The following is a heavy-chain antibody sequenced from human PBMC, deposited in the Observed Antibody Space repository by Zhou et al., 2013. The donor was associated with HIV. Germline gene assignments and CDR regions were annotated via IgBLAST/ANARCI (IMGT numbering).Heavy chain of an antibody. CDR2: VYADGRT. D-gene: IGHD1-26*01. J-gene: IGHJ4*02. CDR3: TASLGMGGTLADY. V-gene: IGHV3-53*02. Sequence: EVQLVETGGGLIQPGESLRLSCAVSGLTVSTKIMSWVRQAPGRGLEWVSVVYADGRTYYGDSVKGRFTMSRDTSKNTLCLQMGSLRGDDTGVYYCTASLGMGGTLADYWGQGSLVIVSS. CDR1: GLTVSTKI.